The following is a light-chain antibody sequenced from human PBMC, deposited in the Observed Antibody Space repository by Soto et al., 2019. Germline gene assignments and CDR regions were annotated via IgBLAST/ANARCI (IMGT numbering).Light chain of an antibody. CDR3: KKYNTGPPWT. CDR2: GAS. Sequence: EIVMTQSPATLSVSPGERATLSCRASQSVSSNLAWYQQKPGQAPRLLIYGASTRATGIPARFSGSGSGTEFPLTISTLQSEDFAVYYCKKYNTGPPWTFGKGTKVEIK. J-gene: IGKJ1*01. V-gene: IGKV3-15*01. CDR1: QSVSSN.